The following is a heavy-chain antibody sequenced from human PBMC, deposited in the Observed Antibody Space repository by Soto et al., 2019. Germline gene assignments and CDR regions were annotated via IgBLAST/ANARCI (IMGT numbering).Heavy chain of an antibody. CDR3: ATDMRVFGGMDV. CDR1: GGSITSYY. CDR2: TYITGDS. D-gene: IGHD3-3*01. J-gene: IGHJ6*02. V-gene: IGHV4-4*07. Sequence: PSETLSLTCTVSGGSITSYYWSWIRQPAGKGLEWIGRTYITGDSNYSPSLKSRVTMSLDTSKNQFSLKLSSATAADTAVYYCATDMRVFGGMDVWGQGTPVTGSS.